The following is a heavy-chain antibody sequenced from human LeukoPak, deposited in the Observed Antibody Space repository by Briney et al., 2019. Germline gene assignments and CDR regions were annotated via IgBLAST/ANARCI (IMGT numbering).Heavy chain of an antibody. CDR2: ISHSGST. V-gene: IGHV4-34*01. CDR3: ARGATVVRGVIPPIDY. Sequence: SETLSLTCAVYGGSFSGYYWSWIRPPPGKGLEWIGEISHSGSTNYNPSLKSRVTISVDTSKNQFSLKLSSVTAADTAVYYCARGATVVRGVIPPIDYWGQGTLVTVSS. J-gene: IGHJ4*02. CDR1: GGSFSGYY. D-gene: IGHD3-10*01.